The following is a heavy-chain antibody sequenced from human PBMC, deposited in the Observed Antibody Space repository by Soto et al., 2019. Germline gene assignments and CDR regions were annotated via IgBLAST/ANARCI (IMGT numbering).Heavy chain of an antibody. CDR2: INRSGST. D-gene: IGHD2-15*01. Sequence: SETLSLTCAVYGGSFSGYYWSWIRQPPGKGLEWIGEINRSGSTNYNPSLKSRVTISVDTSKNQFSLKLSSVTAADTAVYYCARGGGWFDPWGQGTLVTVSS. J-gene: IGHJ5*02. CDR3: ARGGGWFDP. CDR1: GGSFSGYY. V-gene: IGHV4-34*01.